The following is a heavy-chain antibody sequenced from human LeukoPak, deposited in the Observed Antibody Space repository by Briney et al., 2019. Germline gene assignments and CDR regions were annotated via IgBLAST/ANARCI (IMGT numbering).Heavy chain of an antibody. D-gene: IGHD3-10*01. CDR2: ISASGGST. CDR3: AKDGYYYGSGSHHYDY. V-gene: IGHV3-23*01. Sequence: GGSLRLSCAASGFTFSSYAMSWVRHAPGKGLEWVSAISASGGSTSYADPVKGRFTISRDNSKNTLFLQMNSLRAEDTAIYYCAKDGYYYGSGSHHYDYWGQGTLVTVSS. CDR1: GFTFSSYA. J-gene: IGHJ4*02.